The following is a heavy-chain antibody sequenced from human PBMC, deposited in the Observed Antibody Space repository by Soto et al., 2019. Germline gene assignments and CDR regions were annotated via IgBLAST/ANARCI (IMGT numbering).Heavy chain of an antibody. CDR3: AKDLGYDFWGFNPSPDHHYLLTV. D-gene: IGHD3-3*01. Sequence: GGARRHWCGGSGGTFRRYGMSWGRQAPGKGVEWGSAISGSGGSTYYADSVKGRFTISRDNSKNTLYLQMNSLRAEDTAVYYCAKDLGYDFWGFNPSPDHHYLLTVSGQRSTVPVSS. V-gene: IGHV3-23*01. CDR2: ISGSGGST. CDR1: GGTFRRYG. J-gene: IGHJ6*02.